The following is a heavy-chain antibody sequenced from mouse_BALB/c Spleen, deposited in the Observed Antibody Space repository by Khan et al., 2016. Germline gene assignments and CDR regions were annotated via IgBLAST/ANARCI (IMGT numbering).Heavy chain of an antibody. Sequence: VQLKESGPGLVKPSQSLSLTYSVTGYSITSGYYWNWIRQFPGNKLEWMGYISYDGTNNYNPSLKNRISITRDTSKNQFFLKLNSVTTEDTATYYCARETFGYYGSGAYWGQGTLVTVSA. J-gene: IGHJ3*01. CDR2: ISYDGTN. CDR1: GYSITSGYY. D-gene: IGHD1-1*01. V-gene: IGHV3-6*02. CDR3: ARETFGYYGSGAY.